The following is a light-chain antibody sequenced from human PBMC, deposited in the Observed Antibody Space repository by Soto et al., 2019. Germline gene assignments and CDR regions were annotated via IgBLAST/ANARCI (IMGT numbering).Light chain of an antibody. CDR3: QHYNSWLWT. Sequence: EIVMAQSQASLSVSPGEGDTLSCRASQSVSSKLAWYQQKPGQAPRLLIYGASTRATGIPARFSGSVSGTEFTLIISSLQAEDSAVYYCQHYNSWLWTFGQGTKVDIK. CDR2: GAS. J-gene: IGKJ1*01. V-gene: IGKV3-15*01. CDR1: QSVSSK.